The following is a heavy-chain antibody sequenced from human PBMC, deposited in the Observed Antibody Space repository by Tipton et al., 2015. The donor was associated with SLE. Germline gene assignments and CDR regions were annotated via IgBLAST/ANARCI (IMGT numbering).Heavy chain of an antibody. V-gene: IGHV4-31*03. D-gene: IGHD3-10*01. CDR1: GGSISSGGYY. CDR3: ARDPQLAGFGL. J-gene: IGHJ5*02. Sequence: TLSLTCTVSGGSISSGGYYWSWIRQHPGKGLEWIGYIYYSANTYYNPSLKSRVTISVDTSKNQFSLKLSSVTAADTAVYYCARDPQLAGFGLWGQGTLVTVSA. CDR2: IYYSANT.